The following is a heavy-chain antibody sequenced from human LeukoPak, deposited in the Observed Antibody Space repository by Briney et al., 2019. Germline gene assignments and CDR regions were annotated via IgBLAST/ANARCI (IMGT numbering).Heavy chain of an antibody. CDR3: AKAPRDSSGYFLYCLDY. CDR1: GFTFSSYA. Sequence: QTGGSLRLSCAASGFTFSSYAMSWVRQAPGEGLEWVSGISGSGGSTYYADSVKGRFTISRDNSKNTLYLQMSSLRAEDTAVYYCAKAPRDSSGYFLYCLDYWGQGTLVTVSS. J-gene: IGHJ4*02. V-gene: IGHV3-23*01. D-gene: IGHD3-22*01. CDR2: ISGSGGST.